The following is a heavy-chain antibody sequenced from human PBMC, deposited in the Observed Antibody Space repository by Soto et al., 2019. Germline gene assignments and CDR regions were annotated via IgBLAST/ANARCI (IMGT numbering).Heavy chain of an antibody. CDR2: IWYDGSNK. CDR3: ARVPPNWGSRSMSTDY. CDR1: GFTFSSYG. D-gene: IGHD7-27*01. V-gene: IGHV3-33*01. J-gene: IGHJ4*02. Sequence: GGSLRLSCAASGFTFSSYGMHWVRQAPGKGLEWVAVIWYDGSNKYYADSVKGRFTISRDNSKNTLYLQMNSLRAEDTAVYYCARVPPNWGSRSMSTDYWGQGTLVTVSS.